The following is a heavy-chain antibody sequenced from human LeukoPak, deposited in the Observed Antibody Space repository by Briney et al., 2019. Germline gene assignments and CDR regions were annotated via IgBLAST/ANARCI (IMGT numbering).Heavy chain of an antibody. D-gene: IGHD4-17*01. Sequence: PGRSLRLSCAASGFTFSSYGMHWVRQAPGKGPEWVAVIWYDGSNKYYADSVKGRFTISRDNSKNTLYLQMNSLRAEDTAVYYCARWGTPTVTLDYWGQGTLVTVSS. J-gene: IGHJ4*02. CDR1: GFTFSSYG. V-gene: IGHV3-33*01. CDR3: ARWGTPTVTLDY. CDR2: IWYDGSNK.